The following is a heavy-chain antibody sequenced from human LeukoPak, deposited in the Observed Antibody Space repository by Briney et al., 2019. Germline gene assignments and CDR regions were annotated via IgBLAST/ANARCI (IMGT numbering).Heavy chain of an antibody. Sequence: SETLSLTCDVSGGSVTSTNWWTWFRQPPGEGLEWIGEVHLDGRTNYHPSLKSRLVMSADLPENHISLKLTSVTAADTAVYYCAREGGFYRPLDYSGQGTLVTVSS. CDR2: VHLDGRT. J-gene: IGHJ4*02. V-gene: IGHV4-4*02. CDR1: GGSVTSTNW. D-gene: IGHD6-25*01. CDR3: AREGGFYRPLDY.